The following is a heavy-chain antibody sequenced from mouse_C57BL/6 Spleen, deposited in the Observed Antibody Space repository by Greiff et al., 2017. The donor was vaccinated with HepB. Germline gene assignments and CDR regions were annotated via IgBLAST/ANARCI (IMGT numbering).Heavy chain of an antibody. J-gene: IGHJ1*03. CDR3: ALYDYDDWYFDV. V-gene: IGHV3-6*01. D-gene: IGHD2-4*01. CDR2: ISYDGSN. CDR1: GYSITSGYY. Sequence: ESGPGLVKPSQSLSLTCSVTGYSITSGYYWNWIRQFPGNKLEWMGYISYDGSNNYNQSLKNRISITRDTSKNQFFLKLNSVTTEDTATYYCALYDYDDWYFDVWGTGTTVTVSS.